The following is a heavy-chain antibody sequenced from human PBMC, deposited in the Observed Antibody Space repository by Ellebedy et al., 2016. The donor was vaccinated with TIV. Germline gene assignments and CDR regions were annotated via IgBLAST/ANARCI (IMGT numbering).Heavy chain of an antibody. CDR3: ARDKVDSGSYLGGNYYYYGMDV. Sequence: PGGSLRLSCAASGFTVSSNYMSWVRQAPGKGLEWVSVIYSGGSTYYADSVKGRFTISRHNSKNTLYLKLNSLRAEDTAMYYCARDKVDSGSYLGGNYYYYGMDVWGQGTTVTVSS. D-gene: IGHD1-26*01. J-gene: IGHJ6*02. CDR2: IYSGGST. V-gene: IGHV3-53*04. CDR1: GFTVSSNY.